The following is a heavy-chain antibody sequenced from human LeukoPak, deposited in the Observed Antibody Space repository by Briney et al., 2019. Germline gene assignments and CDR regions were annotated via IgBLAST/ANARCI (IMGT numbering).Heavy chain of an antibody. J-gene: IGHJ4*02. CDR2: INAYSGNT. CDR1: GYTFTEYG. CDR3: ARGGVYGGNQGLDY. D-gene: IGHD4-23*01. Sequence: VASVKVSCTASGYTFTEYGITWVRQAPGQGLEWMGWINAYSGNTNYVQNLQGRVTMTTDTSTSTVYMELRSLRPDDTAVYYCARGGVYGGNQGLDYWGQGTLVTVSS. V-gene: IGHV1-18*01.